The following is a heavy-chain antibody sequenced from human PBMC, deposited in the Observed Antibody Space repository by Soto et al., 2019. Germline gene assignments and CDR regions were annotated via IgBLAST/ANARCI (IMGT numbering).Heavy chain of an antibody. Sequence: SVKVSCKASGGTFSSYTISWVRQAPGQGLEWMGRIIPILGIANYAQKLQGRVTITADKSTSTAYMELSSLRSEDTAVYYCARGPGYSYGYKDDYWGQGTLLTVSS. CDR2: IIPILGIA. CDR1: GGTFSSYT. D-gene: IGHD5-18*01. V-gene: IGHV1-69*02. CDR3: ARGPGYSYGYKDDY. J-gene: IGHJ4*02.